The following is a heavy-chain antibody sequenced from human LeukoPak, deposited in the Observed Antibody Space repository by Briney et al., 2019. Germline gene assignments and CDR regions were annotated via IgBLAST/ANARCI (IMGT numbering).Heavy chain of an antibody. D-gene: IGHD3-9*01. CDR2: IYSSGST. Sequence: PSETLSLTCTVSGGSIRSTNYYWRWIRQSPGKGLEWIGSIYSSGSTYHNPSLKSRVITSVDTSKNQFSLKLSSVTAADTAVYYWATQHGILTAVYKSNNLFDPWGQGTLVTVSS. J-gene: IGHJ5*02. CDR3: ATQHGILTAVYKSNNLFDP. CDR1: GGSIRSTNYY. V-gene: IGHV4-39*01.